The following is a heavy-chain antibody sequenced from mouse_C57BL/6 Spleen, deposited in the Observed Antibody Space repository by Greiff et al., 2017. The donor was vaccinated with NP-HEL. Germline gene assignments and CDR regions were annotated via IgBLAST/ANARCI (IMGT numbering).Heavy chain of an antibody. Sequence: EVQGVESGGGLVQPGGSLKLSCAASGFTFSDYYMYWVRQTPEKRLEWVAYISNGGGSTYYPDTVKGRFTISRDNAKNTLYLQMSRLKSEDTAMYYCARHSGMVTTGYFDVWGTGTTVTVSS. CDR1: GFTFSDYY. CDR3: ARHSGMVTTGYFDV. D-gene: IGHD2-2*01. J-gene: IGHJ1*03. CDR2: ISNGGGST. V-gene: IGHV5-12*01.